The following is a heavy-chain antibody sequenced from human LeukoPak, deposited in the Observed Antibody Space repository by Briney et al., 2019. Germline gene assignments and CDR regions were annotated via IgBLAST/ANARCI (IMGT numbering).Heavy chain of an antibody. J-gene: IGHJ4*02. Sequence: PGGSLRLSRAASGFTFDDCAMSWVRQAPGKGLEWVSGINWNGGSTGYADSVKGRFTISRDNAKNSLYLQMNSLRAEDTALYHCARAMHSSSWSPPGDYWGQGTLVTVSS. D-gene: IGHD6-13*01. CDR3: ARAMHSSSWSPPGDY. V-gene: IGHV3-20*01. CDR1: GFTFDDCA. CDR2: INWNGGST.